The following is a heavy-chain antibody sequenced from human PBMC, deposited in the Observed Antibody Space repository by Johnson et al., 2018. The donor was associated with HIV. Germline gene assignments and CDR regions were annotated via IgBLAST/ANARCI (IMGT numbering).Heavy chain of an antibody. D-gene: IGHD1-26*01. CDR1: GFTFDDYG. CDR3: ARDKGGIVGYDAFDI. CDR2: VYWNGGST. Sequence: MMLVESGGGVVRPGGSLRLSCAASGFTFDDYGMSWVRQVPGKGLVWVSGVYWNGGSTGYADSVKGRFTISRDNSKNTLYLQMNSLRAEDTAVYYCARDKGGIVGYDAFDIWGQGTMVTVSS. V-gene: IGHV3-20*04. J-gene: IGHJ3*02.